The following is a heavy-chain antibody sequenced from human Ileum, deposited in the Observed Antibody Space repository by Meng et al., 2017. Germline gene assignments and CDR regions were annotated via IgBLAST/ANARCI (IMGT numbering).Heavy chain of an antibody. V-gene: IGHV1-18*01. CDR1: GYSFDTYG. J-gene: IGHJ4*02. D-gene: IGHD3-10*01. Sequence: ASVNVSCKASGYSFDTYGITWVRQAPGQGLEWMGWLSSYKDNLNYAQKFQGRVTFTKDTSSNTAYMELSGLTSDYTAVYYCARGDSGTYDYWVQGTLVTVSS. CDR3: ARGDSGTYDY. CDR2: LSSYKDNL.